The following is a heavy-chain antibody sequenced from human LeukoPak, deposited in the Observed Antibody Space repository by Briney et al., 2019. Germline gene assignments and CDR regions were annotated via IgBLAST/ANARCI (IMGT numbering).Heavy chain of an antibody. CDR3: ARDQPRYSSSPGDAFDI. CDR2: ISAYNGNT. CDR1: GYTFTSNG. Sequence: GASVKVSCKASGYTFTSNGISWVRQAPGQGLEWMGWISAYNGNTNYAQKLQGRVTMTTDTSTSTAYMELRSLRSDDTAVYYCARDQPRYSSSPGDAFDIWGQGTMVTVSS. D-gene: IGHD6-6*01. V-gene: IGHV1-18*01. J-gene: IGHJ3*02.